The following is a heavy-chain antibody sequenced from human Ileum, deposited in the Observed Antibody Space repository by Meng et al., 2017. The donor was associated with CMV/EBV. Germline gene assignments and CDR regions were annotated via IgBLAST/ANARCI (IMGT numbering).Heavy chain of an antibody. J-gene: IGHJ4*02. D-gene: IGHD3-10*01. V-gene: IGHV3-15*01. CDR3: TTDRGESAVRVLVY. CDR2: IKLEGDAGTT. CDR1: GFTFSEAW. Sequence: GGSLRLSCAASGFTFSEAWMSWARLAPGKRLEWVCRIKLEGDAGTTDCDALVKDRFTISRDDSTNTLYLQMDSLTAEDTGVYYCTTDRGESAVRVLVYWGQGTLVTVSS.